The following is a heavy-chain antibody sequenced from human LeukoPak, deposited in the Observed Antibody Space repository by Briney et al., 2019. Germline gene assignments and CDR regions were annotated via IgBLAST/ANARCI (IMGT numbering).Heavy chain of an antibody. CDR1: GGSIGSGSYY. Sequence: SQTLSLTCIVSGGSIGSGSYYWSWIRQPAGKGLEWIGRIYTKGSTDYNPSLKSRVTISIDTSKNQFSLKLSSVTAADTAVYYCARDLYCTSTSCFNYWGQGTLVTVSS. J-gene: IGHJ4*02. CDR2: IYTKGST. D-gene: IGHD2-2*01. CDR3: ARDLYCTSTSCFNY. V-gene: IGHV4-61*02.